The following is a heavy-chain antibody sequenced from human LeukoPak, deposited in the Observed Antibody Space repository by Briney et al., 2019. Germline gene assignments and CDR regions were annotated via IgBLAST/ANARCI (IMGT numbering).Heavy chain of an antibody. D-gene: IGHD6-19*01. CDR3: ARLAGGQWLVDY. Sequence: SETLSLTCTVSGGSISSSSYYWGWIRQPPGKGLEWIGSIYYNGITYYNPSLKSRVTISVDTSKNQFPLKLSSVTAADTAGYYCARLAGGQWLVDYWGQGALVTVSS. V-gene: IGHV4-39*01. CDR1: GGSISSSSYY. CDR2: IYYNGIT. J-gene: IGHJ4*02.